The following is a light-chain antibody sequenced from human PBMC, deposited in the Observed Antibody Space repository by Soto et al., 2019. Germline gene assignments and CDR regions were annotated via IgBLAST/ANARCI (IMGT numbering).Light chain of an antibody. CDR1: SSNLGDNT. V-gene: IGLV1-44*01. CDR3: ATWDDSLNGPV. CDR2: RNN. J-gene: IGLJ3*02. Sequence: QSVLTQPPSASGTPGQRVTISCSGSSSNLGDNTVNWYQQLPGTAPKLLIYRNNRRPSEVPDRFSGSKSGTSASLAISGLQSDDEADYYCATWDDSLNGPVFGGGPKLTVL.